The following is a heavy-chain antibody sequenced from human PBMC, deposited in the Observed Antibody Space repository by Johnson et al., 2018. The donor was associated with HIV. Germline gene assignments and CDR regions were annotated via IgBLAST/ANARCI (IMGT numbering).Heavy chain of an antibody. CDR2: IRYDGSEK. Sequence: QVQLVESGGGVVQPGRSLRLSCAASGFSFSSYAMHWVRQAPGKGLEWVAFIRYDGSEKYYADSVKGRFTISRDNSKNTLYLQMNSLRAEDTAVYYCAKVDGSGTWGAFDIWGQGTMVTVSS. J-gene: IGHJ3*02. V-gene: IGHV3-30*02. CDR1: GFSFSSYA. D-gene: IGHD3-10*01. CDR3: AKVDGSGTWGAFDI.